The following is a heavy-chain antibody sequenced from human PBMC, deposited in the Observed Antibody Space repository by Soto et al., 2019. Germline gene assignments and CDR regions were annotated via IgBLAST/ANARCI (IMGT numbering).Heavy chain of an antibody. CDR1: GDSITSNY. J-gene: IGHJ5*02. Sequence: SQTLSLTCTVSGDSITSNYWSWIRQSPGQGLEWIGYFHYSLNTNYNPSLKSRVIISVDTSKNQFFLKLTSVTAADTAMYYCAKTKEGGFDPWGQGILVTVSS. CDR3: AKTKEGGFDP. CDR2: FHYSLNT. V-gene: IGHV4-59*01. D-gene: IGHD3-16*01.